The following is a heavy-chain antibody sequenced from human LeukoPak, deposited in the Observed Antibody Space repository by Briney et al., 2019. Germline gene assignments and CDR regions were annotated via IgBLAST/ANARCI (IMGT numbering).Heavy chain of an antibody. D-gene: IGHD3-10*01. CDR3: ASGDRGTYYDF. V-gene: IGHV1-3*01. Sequence: GASVKVSCKTSGYTFTSYAIHWVRQAPGQRLEWMGWINAGNGDTKYSQKFQGRVTITRDTSASTDYMELSSLTSEDTAVYYCASGDRGTYYDFWGQGTLVTVSS. J-gene: IGHJ4*02. CDR1: GYTFTSYA. CDR2: INAGNGDT.